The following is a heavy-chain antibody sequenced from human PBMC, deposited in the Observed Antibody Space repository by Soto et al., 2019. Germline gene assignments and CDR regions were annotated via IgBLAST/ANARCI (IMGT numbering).Heavy chain of an antibody. CDR3: VRSVDWYDTWFGP. D-gene: IGHD6-13*01. CDR2: INYSGST. Sequence: SETLSLTSTASGGSISSSNKSWIRQAPGKGLEWIGYINYSGSTDSNPALKGRVSISRDTSKKMFSLRLSFVTAADTAVYYCVRSVDWYDTWFGPWGQGILFMVSS. V-gene: IGHV4-59*01. CDR1: GGSISSSN. J-gene: IGHJ5*02.